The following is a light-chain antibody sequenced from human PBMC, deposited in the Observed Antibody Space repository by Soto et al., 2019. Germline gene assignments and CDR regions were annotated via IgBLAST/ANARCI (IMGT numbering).Light chain of an antibody. CDR3: FSYTTGSTYV. CDR1: SSDVGAYNY. Sequence: QSVLTQPASVSGSPGQSITISCTGTSSDVGAYNYVSWYQQLPGKAPKLMIYDVSNRPSGVSNRFSGSKSGNTASLTISGLQAEDETDYYCFSYTTGSTYVFGTGPKVTVL. V-gene: IGLV2-14*03. CDR2: DVS. J-gene: IGLJ1*01.